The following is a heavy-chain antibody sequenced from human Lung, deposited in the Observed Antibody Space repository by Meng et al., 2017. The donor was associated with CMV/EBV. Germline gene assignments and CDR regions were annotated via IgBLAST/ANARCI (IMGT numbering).Heavy chain of an antibody. CDR2: IFHGGIT. V-gene: IGHV4-4*02. Sequence: LXCAVSGASISNDNWWSWVRQPPGKGLEWIGEIFHGGITNYSPSVKSRLTISEDKSNNQFSLKLTSVTAADTAMYYCARAYCGGDCYSGFDYWVQGIXVTVSS. CDR3: ARAYCGGDCYSGFDY. J-gene: IGHJ4*02. CDR1: GASISNDNW. D-gene: IGHD2-21*01.